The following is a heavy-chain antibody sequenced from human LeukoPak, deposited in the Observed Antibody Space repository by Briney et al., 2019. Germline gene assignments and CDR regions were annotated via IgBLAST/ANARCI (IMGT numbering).Heavy chain of an antibody. Sequence: AVKVSCKASGGTFSSYAISWVRQAPGQGLEWMGGIIPIFGTANYAQKFQGRVTITTDESTSTAYMELSSLRSEDTAVYYCARVSPGYYDILTGYNWFDPWGQGTLVTVSS. V-gene: IGHV1-69*05. J-gene: IGHJ5*02. CDR2: IIPIFGTA. D-gene: IGHD3-9*01. CDR3: ARVSPGYYDILTGYNWFDP. CDR1: GGTFSSYA.